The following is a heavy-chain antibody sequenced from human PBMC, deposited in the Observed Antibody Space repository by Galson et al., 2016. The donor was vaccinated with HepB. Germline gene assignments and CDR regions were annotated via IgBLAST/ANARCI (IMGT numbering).Heavy chain of an antibody. CDR1: GYSFTNYY. V-gene: IGHV1-46*01. CDR2: IYPGGGST. J-gene: IGHJ4*02. CDR3: AREVHTGGSRPHFDY. Sequence: SVKVSCKASGYSFTNYYLHWVRQAPGQGLEWMGIIYPGGGSTTYAQNFQGRVTMTTDTSTSTVYVELSSLRSEDTAVYYCAREVHTGGSRPHFDYWGQGTLVTVST. D-gene: IGHD7-27*01.